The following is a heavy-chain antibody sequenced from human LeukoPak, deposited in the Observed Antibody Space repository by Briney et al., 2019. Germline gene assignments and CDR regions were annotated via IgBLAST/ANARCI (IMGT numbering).Heavy chain of an antibody. CDR1: GFTVSSNY. CDR2: IYSGGST. V-gene: IGHV3-53*01. CDR3: VKDHDWALDF. Sequence: SGGSLRLSCAASGFTVSSNYMSWVRQAPGKGLEWVSVIYSGGSTYYADSVKGRFTISRDNAKNSLYLQMNRLRAEDTAKYYCVKDHDWALDFWGQGTLVTVSS. J-gene: IGHJ4*02. D-gene: IGHD3-9*01.